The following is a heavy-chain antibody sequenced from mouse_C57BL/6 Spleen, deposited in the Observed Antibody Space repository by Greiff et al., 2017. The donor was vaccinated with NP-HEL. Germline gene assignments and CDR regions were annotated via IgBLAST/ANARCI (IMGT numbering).Heavy chain of an antibody. Sequence: QVQLKQPGAELVKPGASVKLSCKASGYTFTSYWMQWVKQRPGQGLEWIGEIDPSDSYTNYNQKFKGKATLTVDTSSSTAYMQLSSLTSEDSAVYYCAGGGTRGTYWGQGTLVTVSA. D-gene: IGHD2-14*01. CDR1: GYTFTSYW. CDR2: IDPSDSYT. J-gene: IGHJ3*01. CDR3: AGGGTRGTY. V-gene: IGHV1-50*01.